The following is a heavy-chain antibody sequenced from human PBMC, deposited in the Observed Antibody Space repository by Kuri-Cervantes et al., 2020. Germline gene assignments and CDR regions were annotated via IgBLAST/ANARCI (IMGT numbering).Heavy chain of an antibody. J-gene: IGHJ1*01. CDR1: GFTFSSYA. D-gene: IGHD3-10*01. CDR3: AQDRITMVRGVNDAEYLQH. Sequence: GGSLRLSCAASGFTFSSYAMSWVRQAPGKGLEWVSHISDSGGSTYYADSVKGRFTISRDNYKNTLYLQMNSLRAEDTAVYYCAQDRITMVRGVNDAEYLQHWGQGTLVTVSS. V-gene: IGHV3-23*01. CDR2: ISDSGGST.